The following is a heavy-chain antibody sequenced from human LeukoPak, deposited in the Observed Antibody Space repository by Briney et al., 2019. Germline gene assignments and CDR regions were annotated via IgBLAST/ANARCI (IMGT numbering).Heavy chain of an antibody. CDR1: GYTLTELS. D-gene: IGHD3-22*01. V-gene: IGHV1-24*01. CDR2: FDPEEGES. Sequence: ASVKVSCKVSGYTLTELSMHWVRQATGKGLERMGGFDPEEGESVYAQKFQGRVIMTEDTSTVTAYMELSSLRSEDTAVYYCATALSNPFYDSSGYYYGYFQHWGQGTLVTVSS. J-gene: IGHJ1*01. CDR3: ATALSNPFYDSSGYYYGYFQH.